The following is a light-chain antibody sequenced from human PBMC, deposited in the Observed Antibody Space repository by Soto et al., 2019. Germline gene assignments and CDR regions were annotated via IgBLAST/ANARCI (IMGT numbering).Light chain of an antibody. V-gene: IGKV1-33*01. CDR3: QQFDNLPLT. Sequence: DIQMTQSPSSLSASVGDRVTITCQASQDISNYLNWYQQKPGKAPKILIYDASVLEAGVPSRFSGGGSGTHSTLTISSLQAEDVATYYCQQFDNLPLTFGGGTKVEIK. CDR1: QDISNY. J-gene: IGKJ4*01. CDR2: DAS.